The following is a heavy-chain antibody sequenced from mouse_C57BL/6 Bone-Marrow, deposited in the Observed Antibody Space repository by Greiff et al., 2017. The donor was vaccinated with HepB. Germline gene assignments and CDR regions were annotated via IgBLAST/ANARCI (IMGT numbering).Heavy chain of an antibody. Sequence: QVQLQQSGAELARPGASVKLSCKASGYTFTSYGISWVKQRTGQGLEWIGEIYPRSGNTYYNKKFKGKATLTADKSSSTAYMELRSLTSDDAAVYFCAGEWDYFDYWGQGTTLTVSS. CDR3: AGEWDYFDY. V-gene: IGHV1-81*01. CDR1: GYTFTSYG. J-gene: IGHJ2*01. D-gene: IGHD4-1*01. CDR2: IYPRSGNT.